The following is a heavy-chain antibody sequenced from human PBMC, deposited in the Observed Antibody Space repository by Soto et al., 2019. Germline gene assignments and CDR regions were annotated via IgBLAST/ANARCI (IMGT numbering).Heavy chain of an antibody. CDR1: GGSINDFY. J-gene: IGHJ4*02. CDR3: ARVGGVAARTFDY. Sequence: WETLSLTCTVSGGSINDFYWSWIRQPPGKGLEWIGYIYYSGSTDYNPSLKGRVTISVDTSKNQFSLKLRSVTAADTAVYYCARVGGVAARTFDYWGQGTLVTVSS. CDR2: IYYSGST. V-gene: IGHV4-59*01. D-gene: IGHD6-6*01.